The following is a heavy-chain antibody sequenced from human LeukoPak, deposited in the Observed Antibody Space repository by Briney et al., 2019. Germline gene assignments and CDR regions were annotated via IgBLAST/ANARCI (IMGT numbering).Heavy chain of an antibody. J-gene: IGHJ4*02. D-gene: IGHD4-17*01. CDR1: GGSISSYY. CDR2: VYYTGST. CDR3: ARETVTTSLVDY. Sequence: PSETLSLTCTVSGGSISSYYWSWVRQPPGKGLEWIGFVYYTGSTNYSPSLKSRVTISVDTSKNQFSLKLSSVTAADTAVYYCARETVTTSLVDYWGQGTLVTVSS. V-gene: IGHV4-59*12.